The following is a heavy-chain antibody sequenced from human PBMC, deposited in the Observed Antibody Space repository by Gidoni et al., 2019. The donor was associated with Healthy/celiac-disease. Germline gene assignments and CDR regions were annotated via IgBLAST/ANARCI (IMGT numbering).Heavy chain of an antibody. CDR1: GFTFRSYA. D-gene: IGHD1-26*01. Sequence: EVQLLESGGGLVQPGGSLRLYCAASGFTFRSYAMSWVRQAPGKGMGWVSAISGSGGSTYYADSVKGRFTISRDKSKNTLYLQMNSLRAEDTAVYYCAKGRVGATNGWFDPWGQGTLVTVSS. CDR3: AKGRVGATNGWFDP. J-gene: IGHJ5*02. CDR2: ISGSGGST. V-gene: IGHV3-23*01.